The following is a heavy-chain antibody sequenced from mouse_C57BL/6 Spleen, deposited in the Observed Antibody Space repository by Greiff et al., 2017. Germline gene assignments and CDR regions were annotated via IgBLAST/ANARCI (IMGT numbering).Heavy chain of an antibody. Sequence: EVKLQESGPGLVKPSQSLSLTCSVTGYSITSGYYWNWIRQFPGNKLEWMGYISYDGSNNYNPSLKNRISITRDTSKNQFFLKLNSVTTEDTATYYCAREDYSNPDYYFDYWGQGTTLTVSS. CDR2: ISYDGSN. CDR3: AREDYSNPDYYFDY. V-gene: IGHV3-6*01. CDR1: GYSITSGYY. D-gene: IGHD2-5*01. J-gene: IGHJ2*01.